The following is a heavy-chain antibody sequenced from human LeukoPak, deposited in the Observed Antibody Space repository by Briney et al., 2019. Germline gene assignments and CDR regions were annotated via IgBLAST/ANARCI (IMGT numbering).Heavy chain of an antibody. Sequence: GGSLRLSCAASGFTFSSYAMSWVRQAPGKGLKWVSSISSSSSYIYYADSVKGRFTISRDNAKNSLYLQMNSLRAEDTAVYYCARAPQGIYSGSWYVWDYFDYWGRGTLVTVSS. J-gene: IGHJ4*02. V-gene: IGHV3-21*01. D-gene: IGHD6-13*01. CDR2: ISSSSSYI. CDR3: ARAPQGIYSGSWYVWDYFDY. CDR1: GFTFSSYA.